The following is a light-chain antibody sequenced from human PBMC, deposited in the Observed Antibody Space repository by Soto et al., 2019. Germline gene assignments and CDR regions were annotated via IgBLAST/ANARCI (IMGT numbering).Light chain of an antibody. J-gene: IGKJ2*01. CDR1: QSLVHIDGNTY. V-gene: IGKV2-24*01. CDR3: MQATQSYT. CDR2: KIS. Sequence: DIGLTQTRLSSPVTLGQPASISCRASQSLVHIDGNTYFNWLQQRPGQPPRLLIYKISNRFPGVPDRFSGSGAGTDFTLKISRVEAEDVGVYYCMQATQSYTFGQGTRLEIK.